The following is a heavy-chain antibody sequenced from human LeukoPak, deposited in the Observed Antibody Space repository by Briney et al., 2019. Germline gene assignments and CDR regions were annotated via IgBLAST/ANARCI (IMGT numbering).Heavy chain of an antibody. CDR1: WFTFKNLW. D-gene: IGHD3-10*01. CDR3: VRDWFGEFR. J-gene: IGHJ4*02. CDR2: INNEGTGT. V-gene: IGHV3-74*01. Sequence: GGSLGLSFATSWFTFKNLWMHRVRPAPGEGLVWISRINNEGTGTIYADFVKGRFTISRDNAENTLYLQMNSLRAEDTAVYYCVRDWFGEFRWGQGTQVTVSS.